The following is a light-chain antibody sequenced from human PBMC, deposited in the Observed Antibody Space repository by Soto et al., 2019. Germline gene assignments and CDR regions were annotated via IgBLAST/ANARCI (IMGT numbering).Light chain of an antibody. V-gene: IGKV1-39*01. CDR3: QQSYSSPWT. CDR1: QSISNS. Sequence: DIQMTQSPSSLSASVGDRVTITCRASQSISNSLNWYQQRPGKAPKLLIYAASSLQSGVPSRFSGSGSGTEFTLTISSLQPEDFATYFCQQSYSSPWTFGQGSNVEIK. J-gene: IGKJ1*01. CDR2: AAS.